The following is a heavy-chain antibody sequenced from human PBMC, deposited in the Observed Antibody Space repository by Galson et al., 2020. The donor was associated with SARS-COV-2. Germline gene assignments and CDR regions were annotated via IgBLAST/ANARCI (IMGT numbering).Heavy chain of an antibody. CDR3: VKDGPAVGPDFDY. Sequence: GGSLRLSCAASGFTFSSNNMNWVRQAPGKGLEWVSYIGSGGSVIHYTDSVKGRFTISRDNAENSLYLQMNSLRAEDTAVYYCVKDGPAVGPDFDYWGQGTLVTVSS. D-gene: IGHD2-2*01. CDR1: GFTFSSNN. J-gene: IGHJ4*02. CDR2: IGSGGSVI. V-gene: IGHV3-48*01.